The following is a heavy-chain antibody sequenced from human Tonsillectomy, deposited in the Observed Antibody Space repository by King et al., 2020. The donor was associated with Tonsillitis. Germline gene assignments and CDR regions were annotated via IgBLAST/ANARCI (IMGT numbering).Heavy chain of an antibody. CDR3: ARDPRHFDILTGGENFCYYAMDV. V-gene: IGHV1-18*04. J-gene: IGHJ6*04. CDR2: ISAYNGNT. CDR1: GYSFTSYG. D-gene: IGHD3-9*01. Sequence: VQLVQSGAEVKKPGASVKVSFKASGYSFTSYGVSWVRQAPGQGLEWMGWISAYNGNTNYAQKVQGRVTMTPDTSTSTAYMELRSLRSDDTAVYYCARDPRHFDILTGGENFCYYAMDVWGGGATVTVSS.